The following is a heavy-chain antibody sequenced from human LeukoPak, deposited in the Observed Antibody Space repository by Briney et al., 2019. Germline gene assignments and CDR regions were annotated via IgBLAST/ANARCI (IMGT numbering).Heavy chain of an antibody. V-gene: IGHV3-48*03. D-gene: IGHD6-13*01. J-gene: IGHJ3*02. CDR2: ISSSGSTI. Sequence: GGSLRLSCAASGFTFSSYEMNWVRQAPGKGLEWVSYISSSGSTIYYADSVKGRFTISRDNAKNSLYLQMNSLRAEDTAVYYCARDLRRGTAAAGRRADIWGQGTMVTVSS. CDR1: GFTFSSYE. CDR3: ARDLRRGTAAAGRRADI.